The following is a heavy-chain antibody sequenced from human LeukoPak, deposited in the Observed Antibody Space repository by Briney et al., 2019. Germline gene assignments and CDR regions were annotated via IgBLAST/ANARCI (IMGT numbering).Heavy chain of an antibody. D-gene: IGHD3-9*01. CDR1: GFTFAHFA. Sequence: PGRSLRLSCTASGFTFAHFAMHWVRQAPGKGLEWASRINWNSGSIHYADSVRGRFTISRDNGKNSLYLEMSSLRPEDTALYFCTKEFRTDYDILTGTYNYYYMDVWGSGTAVTVSS. V-gene: IGHV3-9*01. CDR3: TKEFRTDYDILTGTYNYYYMDV. CDR2: INWNSGSI. J-gene: IGHJ6*03.